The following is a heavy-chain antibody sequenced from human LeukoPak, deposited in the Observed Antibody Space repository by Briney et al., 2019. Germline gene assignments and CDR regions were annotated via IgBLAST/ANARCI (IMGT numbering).Heavy chain of an antibody. V-gene: IGHV1-18*01. D-gene: IGHD5-18*01. CDR2: ITAGNGNT. J-gene: IGHJ3*02. CDR1: GYNFRNYG. Sequence: GASVKVSCKASGYNFRNYGIGWVRQAPRQRLEWMGWITAGNGNTNYAQKVQGRVTMTTDTSTSTAYMELRSLRSDDTAVYFCARDSARGYSYGYNAFDIWGQGTMVTVSS. CDR3: ARDSARGYSYGYNAFDI.